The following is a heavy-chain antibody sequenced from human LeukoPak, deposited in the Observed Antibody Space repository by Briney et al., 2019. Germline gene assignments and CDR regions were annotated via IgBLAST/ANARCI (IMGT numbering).Heavy chain of an antibody. CDR3: ARVPPYYYYGMDV. Sequence: PSQTLSLTCTVSGGSISSGGYYWSWIRQHPGKGLEWIGSIYYSGSTDYNPSLQGRVTISVDTSKNQFSLKLSSVTAADTAVYYCARVPPYYYYGMDVWGQGTTVTVSS. CDR2: IYYSGST. V-gene: IGHV4-31*03. J-gene: IGHJ6*02. CDR1: GGSISSGGYY.